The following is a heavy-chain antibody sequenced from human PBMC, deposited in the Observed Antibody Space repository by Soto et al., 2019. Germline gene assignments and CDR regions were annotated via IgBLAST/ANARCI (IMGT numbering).Heavy chain of an antibody. D-gene: IGHD1-26*01. Sequence: QVQLVQSGAEVKKPGASVKVSCKASGYTFTSYDINWVRQATGQGLEWMGWMNPNSGNTGYAQKFQGRGTMTRNTAESTANRELSSLRSESTAVYYCASIGGSYPTQFDYWGQGTLVTVSS. V-gene: IGHV1-8*01. CDR2: MNPNSGNT. CDR1: GYTFTSYD. J-gene: IGHJ4*02. CDR3: ASIGGSYPTQFDY.